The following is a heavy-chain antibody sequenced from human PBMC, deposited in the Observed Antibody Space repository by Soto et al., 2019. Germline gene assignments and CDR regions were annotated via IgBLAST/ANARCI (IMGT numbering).Heavy chain of an antibody. V-gene: IGHV4-34*01. Sequence: QVQLQQWGAGLLKPSETLSLTCAVYGGSFSGYYWSWIRQPPGKGLEWIGEINQSGSTNYNPSLKSRVNISVDTAKNQCSLKLSSVTAADTAVYYCARGRYYYDSSGYSSFGRYYFDFWGQGTLVTVSS. CDR3: ARGRYYYDSSGYSSFGRYYFDF. CDR1: GGSFSGYY. CDR2: INQSGST. D-gene: IGHD3-22*01. J-gene: IGHJ4*02.